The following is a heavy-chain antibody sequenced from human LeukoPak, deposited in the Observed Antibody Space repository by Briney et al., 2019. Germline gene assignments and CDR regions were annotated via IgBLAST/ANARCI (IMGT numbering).Heavy chain of an antibody. CDR3: ARDGMTMVRRVMVD. V-gene: IGHV3-11*06. CDR2: ISSSSSYT. J-gene: IGHJ4*02. D-gene: IGHD3-10*01. CDR1: GFTSSDYY. Sequence: PGGTLRLSSAASGFTSSDYYMSWIRQAPGQGLEWGSYISSSSSYTNYADSVKGRFTISRDNAKNSLYLQMNSLRAEDTAVYYCARDGMTMVRRVMVDWGQGTLVTVSS.